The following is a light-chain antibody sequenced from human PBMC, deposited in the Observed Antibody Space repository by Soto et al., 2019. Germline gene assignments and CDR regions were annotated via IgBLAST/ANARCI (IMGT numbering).Light chain of an antibody. CDR1: SNDVGGSDY. J-gene: IGLJ2*01. Sequence: QSALTQPASVSGSPGQSITISCTGTSNDVGGSDYVSWYQQHPGKAPKLIIYDVSNRPSGVSNRFSGSKSGNTASLTISGLQAEDEADYYCSSYTSSSTVVFGGGTKLTVL. CDR3: SSYTSSSTVV. V-gene: IGLV2-14*01. CDR2: DVS.